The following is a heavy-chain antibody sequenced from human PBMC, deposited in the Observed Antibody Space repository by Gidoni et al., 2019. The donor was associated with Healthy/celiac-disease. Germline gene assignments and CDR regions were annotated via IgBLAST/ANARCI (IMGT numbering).Heavy chain of an antibody. Sequence: QVQLVQSGAEVKKPGSSVKVSCKAAGGTFSSYAIRRERQAPGQGLDWMGGIIPIFGTANYAQKFQGRVTITADESTSTAYMELSSLRSEDTAVYYCASSYDSSCTLWGQGTLVTVSS. CDR1: GGTFSSYA. CDR2: IIPIFGTA. D-gene: IGHD3-22*01. CDR3: ASSYDSSCTL. V-gene: IGHV1-69*01. J-gene: IGHJ4*02.